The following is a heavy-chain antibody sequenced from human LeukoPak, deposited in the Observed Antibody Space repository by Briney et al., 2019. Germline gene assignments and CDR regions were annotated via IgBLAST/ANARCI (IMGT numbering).Heavy chain of an antibody. CDR1: GYTFTSYG. V-gene: IGHV1-18*01. J-gene: IGHJ4*02. D-gene: IGHD3-22*01. Sequence: ASVKVSCKASGYTFTSYGISWVRQAPGQGLEWMGWISAYNGNTNYAQKLQGRVTMTTDTSTSTAYMELRSLRSDDTAVYYCARSILNYYDSSGYYLGDYWGQGTLVTVSS. CDR3: ARSILNYYDSSGYYLGDY. CDR2: ISAYNGNT.